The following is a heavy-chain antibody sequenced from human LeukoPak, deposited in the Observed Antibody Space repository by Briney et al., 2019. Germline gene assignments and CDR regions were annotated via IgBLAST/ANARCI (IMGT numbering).Heavy chain of an antibody. CDR1: GFTFSSYA. D-gene: IGHD6-13*01. CDR2: IYSGGST. V-gene: IGHV3-66*01. J-gene: IGHJ4*02. Sequence: PGGSLRLSCAASGFTFSSYAMHWVRQAPGKGLEWVSVIYSGGSTYYADSVKGRFTISRDNSKNTLYLQMNSLRAEDTAVYYCALIAAAVYFDYWGQGTLVTVSS. CDR3: ALIAAAVYFDY.